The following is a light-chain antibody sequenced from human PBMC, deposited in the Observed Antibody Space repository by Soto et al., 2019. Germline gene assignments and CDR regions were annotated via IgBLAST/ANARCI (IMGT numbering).Light chain of an antibody. Sequence: EIVLTQSPGTLSLSPGERVTLSCRASQSVSSSYLAWYQQKPGQAPGLLIYGASSRATGIPDRFSGSGSGSDFTLTISRLEPEDFAVYYCQQYGSSPTFGQGTKV. J-gene: IGKJ1*01. V-gene: IGKV3-20*01. CDR1: QSVSSSY. CDR3: QQYGSSPT. CDR2: GAS.